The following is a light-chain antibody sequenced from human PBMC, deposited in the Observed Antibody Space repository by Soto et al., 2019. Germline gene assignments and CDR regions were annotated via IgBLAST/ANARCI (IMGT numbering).Light chain of an antibody. Sequence: QSALTQPASVSGSPGQSITISCTGTMSGVGGYNYVSWYQQHPGKAPKLMIYDVSNRPSGVSNRFSGSKSGNTASLTISGLQADDEADYYCSSYTTSSTVVFGGGTKVTVL. V-gene: IGLV2-14*01. CDR2: DVS. CDR1: MSGVGGYNY. J-gene: IGLJ2*01. CDR3: SSYTTSSTVV.